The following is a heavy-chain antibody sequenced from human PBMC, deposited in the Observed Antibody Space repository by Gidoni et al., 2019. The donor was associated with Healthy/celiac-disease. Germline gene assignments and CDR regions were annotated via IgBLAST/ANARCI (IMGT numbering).Heavy chain of an antibody. D-gene: IGHD3-9*01. J-gene: IGHJ3*02. CDR1: GGSFSGYY. V-gene: IGHV4-34*01. Sequence: QVQLQQWGAGLLKPSETLSLTCAVYGGSFSGYYWSWIRQPPGKGLEWIGEINHSGSTNYNPSLKSRVTISVDTSKNQFSLKLSSVTAADTAVYYCARTPYYDILTGYFEGPPTYDAFDIWGQGTMVTVSS. CDR3: ARTPYYDILTGYFEGPPTYDAFDI. CDR2: INHSGST.